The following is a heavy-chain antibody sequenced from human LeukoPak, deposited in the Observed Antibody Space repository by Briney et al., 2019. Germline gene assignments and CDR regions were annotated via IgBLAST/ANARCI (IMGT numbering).Heavy chain of an antibody. CDR3: ARDQKGWIQF. D-gene: IGHD5-24*01. Sequence: SVKVSCKASGCTFSSYAISWVRQAPGQGLGWMGRIIPILGIANYAQKFQGRVTITADKSTSTAYMELSSLRSEDTAVYYCARDQKGWIQFWGQGTLVTVSS. CDR2: IIPILGIA. J-gene: IGHJ4*02. CDR1: GCTFSSYA. V-gene: IGHV1-69*04.